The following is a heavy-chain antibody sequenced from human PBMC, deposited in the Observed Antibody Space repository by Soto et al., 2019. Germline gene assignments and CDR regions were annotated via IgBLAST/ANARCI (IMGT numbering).Heavy chain of an antibody. CDR1: GGSISSGDYY. Sequence: SETLSLTCTVSGGSISSGDYYWSWIRQPSGKGLEWIGYIYYSGSTYYNPSLKSRVTISVDTSKNQFSLKLSSVTAADTAVYYCARAGITGTDFDYWGQGTLVTVSS. CDR3: ARAGITGTDFDY. CDR2: IYYSGST. D-gene: IGHD1-20*01. V-gene: IGHV4-30-4*01. J-gene: IGHJ4*02.